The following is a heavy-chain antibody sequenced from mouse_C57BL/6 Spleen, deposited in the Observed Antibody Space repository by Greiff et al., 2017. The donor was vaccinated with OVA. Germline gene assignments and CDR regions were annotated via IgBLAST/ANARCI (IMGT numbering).Heavy chain of an antibody. CDR3: ARSPYGNYGYYAMDY. CDR2: IHPNSGST. D-gene: IGHD2-1*01. V-gene: IGHV1-64*01. CDR1: GYTFTSYW. Sequence: VQLQQPGAELVKPGASVKLSCKASGYTFTSYWMHWVKQRPGQGLEWIGMIHPNSGSTNYNEKFKSKATLTVDKSSSTAYMQLSSLTSEDSAVYYGARSPYGNYGYYAMDYWGQGTSVTVSS. J-gene: IGHJ4*01.